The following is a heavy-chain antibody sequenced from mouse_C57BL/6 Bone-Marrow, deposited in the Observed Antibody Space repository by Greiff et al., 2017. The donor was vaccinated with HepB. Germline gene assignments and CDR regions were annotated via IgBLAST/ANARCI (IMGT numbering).Heavy chain of an antibody. Sequence: ESGPGLVKPSQSLSLTFSLTGYSITSVDSWNWIRPFPVHKLEWMGYISYDGSNNYNPSLKNRISITRDTAKNQFFLKLNSVTTEDTATYDCAREGYYSNCYWYFDVWGTGTTVTVSS. CDR3: AREGYYSNCYWYFDV. CDR2: ISYDGSN. CDR1: GYSITSVDS. J-gene: IGHJ1*03. V-gene: IGHV3-6*01. D-gene: IGHD2-5*01.